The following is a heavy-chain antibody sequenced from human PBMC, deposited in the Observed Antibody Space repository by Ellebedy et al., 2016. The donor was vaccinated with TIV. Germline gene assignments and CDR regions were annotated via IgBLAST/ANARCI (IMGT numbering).Heavy chain of an antibody. D-gene: IGHD1-26*01. CDR1: GFTFSDAW. J-gene: IGHJ4*02. V-gene: IGHV3-15*01. CDR2: IKSKSDGGTT. CDR3: TTPTPGSGSYY. Sequence: GESLKISXATSGFTFSDAWMSWVRQAPGKGLEWVGRIKSKSDGGTTHYGTPVKGRFTISRDDSTDTLYLQVNNLQTEDTAVYYCTTPTPGSGSYYWGQGTLVTVSS.